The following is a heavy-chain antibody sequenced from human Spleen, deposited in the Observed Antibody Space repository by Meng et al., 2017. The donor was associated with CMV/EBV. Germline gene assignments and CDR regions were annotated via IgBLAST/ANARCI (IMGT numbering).Heavy chain of an antibody. V-gene: IGHV3-30*04. D-gene: IGHD3-3*01. J-gene: IGHJ4*02. CDR3: ARDSYYDFWSGNDY. Sequence: GESLKISCAASGFTFSSYAMHWVRQAPGKGLEWVAVISYDGSNKYYADSVKGRFTISRDNSKNTLYLQMNSLRAEDTAVYYCARDSYYDFWSGNDYWGQGTLVTVSS. CDR1: GFTFSSYA. CDR2: ISYDGSNK.